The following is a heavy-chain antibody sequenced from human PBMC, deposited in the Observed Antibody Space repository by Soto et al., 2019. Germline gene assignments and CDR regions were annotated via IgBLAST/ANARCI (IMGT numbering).Heavy chain of an antibody. Sequence: QVHLQESGPGLVKPSQTLSLTCTVSGGSISSGGYYWNWIRQDPGKGLEWIGYISYSGITYYNPSLTSRVIIPVDTSKNQVSLSLSSVTAADTAVYYCARDGGGAVAGRFDYWGQGTLVTVSS. CDR3: ARDGGGAVAGRFDY. V-gene: IGHV4-31*03. D-gene: IGHD6-19*01. J-gene: IGHJ4*02. CDR2: ISYSGIT. CDR1: GGSISSGGYY.